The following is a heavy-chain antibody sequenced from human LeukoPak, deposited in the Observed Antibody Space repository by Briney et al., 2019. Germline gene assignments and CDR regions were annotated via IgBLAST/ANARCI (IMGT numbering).Heavy chain of an antibody. CDR3: ARHDFWSGFKGGDY. V-gene: IGHV3-20*04. CDR2: INGNGGST. Sequence: GGSLRLSCAASGFTFDNYGMSWVRQVPGKGLEWVSSINGNGGSTAYADSVKGRFTISRDNAKNSLYLQMNSLRAEDTAFYYCARHDFWSGFKGGDYWGQGTLVTVSS. J-gene: IGHJ4*02. CDR1: GFTFDNYG. D-gene: IGHD3-3*01.